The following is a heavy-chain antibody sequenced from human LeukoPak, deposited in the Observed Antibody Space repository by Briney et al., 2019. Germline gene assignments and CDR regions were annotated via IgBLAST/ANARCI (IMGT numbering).Heavy chain of an antibody. D-gene: IGHD6-19*01. V-gene: IGHV3-23*01. CDR1: EFTFSSYA. J-gene: IGHJ4*02. CDR3: AKPIGVADPFDY. Sequence: GGSLRLSCAASEFTFSSYAMSWVRQAPGKGLEWVSAISGSGGSTYYADSVKGRFTISRDNSKNTLYLQMHSLRAEDTAVYYCAKPIGVADPFDYWGQGTLVTVSS. CDR2: ISGSGGST.